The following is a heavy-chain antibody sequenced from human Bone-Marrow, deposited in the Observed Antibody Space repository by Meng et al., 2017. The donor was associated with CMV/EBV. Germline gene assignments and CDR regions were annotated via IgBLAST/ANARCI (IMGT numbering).Heavy chain of an antibody. CDR1: GYTFTGYG. CDR2: ISAYNGNT. J-gene: IGHJ6*02. V-gene: IGHV1-18*01. Sequence: ASVKVSCKASGYTFTGYGISWVRQAPGQGLEWMGWISAYNGNTNYAQKLQGRVTMTTDTSTSTAYMELRSLRSDDTAVYYCARDPPYYDFWSGPILPGYGMDVWGQGTTVTVSS. D-gene: IGHD3-3*01. CDR3: ARDPPYYDFWSGPILPGYGMDV.